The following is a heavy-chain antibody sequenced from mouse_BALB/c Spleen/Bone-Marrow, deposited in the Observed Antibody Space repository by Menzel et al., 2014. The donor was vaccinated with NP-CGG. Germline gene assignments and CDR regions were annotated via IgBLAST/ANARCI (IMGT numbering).Heavy chain of an antibody. D-gene: IGHD1-1*01. CDR3: ARLYGNTFDY. CDR2: ILPSIGRT. J-gene: IGHJ2*01. V-gene: IGHV15-2*02. CDR1: DSEVFPITY. Sequence: VQLQQSGSELRSPGSSVKLSCKDFDSEVFPITYMSWVRQKPGHGFEWIGDILPSIGRTIYGQNFADKATLDADTVSNTAYLELNGLTSEDPAIYYCARLYGNTFDYWGQGTTLTVSS.